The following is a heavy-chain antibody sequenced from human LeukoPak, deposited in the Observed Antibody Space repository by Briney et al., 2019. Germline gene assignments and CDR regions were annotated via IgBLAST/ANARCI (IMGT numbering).Heavy chain of an antibody. V-gene: IGHV3-53*01. CDR3: ARTSLGAMALGY. J-gene: IGHJ4*02. D-gene: IGHD5-18*01. CDR1: GFTVSSNY. CDR2: IYSGGST. Sequence: QPGGSLRLPCAASGFTVSSNYMNWVRQAPGKGLEWVSVIYSGGSTYYADSVKGRFTISRDNSKNTLYIQMNSLRAEDTAVYYCARTSLGAMALGYWGQGTLVTVSS.